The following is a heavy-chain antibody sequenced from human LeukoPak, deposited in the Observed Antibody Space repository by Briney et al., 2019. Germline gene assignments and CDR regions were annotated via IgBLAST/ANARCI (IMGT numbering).Heavy chain of an antibody. Sequence: PGGSLRLSRAASGLSFSNYDLHWVRHPTGKGLEWVSAIGAGHDTYYSDSVRGRFTISRESGKNSLFLQMNSLRAGDTAVYYCARKGVYCSSTSCQIPYGMDVWGQGTTVTVSS. CDR1: GLSFSNYD. CDR3: ARKGVYCSSTSCQIPYGMDV. CDR2: IGAGHDT. J-gene: IGHJ6*02. D-gene: IGHD2-2*01. V-gene: IGHV3-13*01.